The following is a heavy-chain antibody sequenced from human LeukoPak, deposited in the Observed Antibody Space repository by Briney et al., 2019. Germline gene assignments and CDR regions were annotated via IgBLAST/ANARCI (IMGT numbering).Heavy chain of an antibody. CDR1: GFTFSSYW. Sequence: PGGSLRLSCAASGFTFSSYWMSWVRQAPGKGLEWVANIKQDGSEKYYVDSVKGRFTISRDNAKNSLHLQMNSLRAEDTAVYYCARFPPVVTFYFDYWGQGTLVTVSS. V-gene: IGHV3-7*01. J-gene: IGHJ4*02. CDR2: IKQDGSEK. D-gene: IGHD2-21*02. CDR3: ARFPPVVTFYFDY.